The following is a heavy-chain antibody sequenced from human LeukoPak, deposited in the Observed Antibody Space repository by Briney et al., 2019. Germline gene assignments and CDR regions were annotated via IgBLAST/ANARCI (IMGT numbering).Heavy chain of an antibody. Sequence: KTSETLSLTCTVSGGSISSYYWSWIRQPPGKGLEWIGYIYYSGRTNYNPSLKSRVTISVDTSKNQFSLKLSSVTAADTAVYYCASATNSLGNYYYYGMDVWGQGTTVTVSS. D-gene: IGHD2-8*01. V-gene: IGHV4-59*08. CDR2: IYYSGRT. CDR1: GGSISSYY. CDR3: ASATNSLGNYYYYGMDV. J-gene: IGHJ6*02.